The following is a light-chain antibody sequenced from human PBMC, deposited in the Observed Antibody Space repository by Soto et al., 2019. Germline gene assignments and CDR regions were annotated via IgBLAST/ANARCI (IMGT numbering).Light chain of an antibody. CDR3: QQLNSCPLT. Sequence: DIQLTQSPSFLSASVGDRVTITCRASQDISSYLAWYQQKPGKAPKLLIYAASTLQSGVPSRFSGSGSGTGFTLTMSSLQPEYFAAYYCQQLNSCPLTFGGGTKVEVK. J-gene: IGKJ4*01. CDR2: AAS. CDR1: QDISSY. V-gene: IGKV1-9*01.